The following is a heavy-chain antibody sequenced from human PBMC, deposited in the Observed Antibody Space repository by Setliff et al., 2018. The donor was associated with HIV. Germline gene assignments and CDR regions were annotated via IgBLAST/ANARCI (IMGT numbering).Heavy chain of an antibody. CDR1: GYTFTSHY. CDR2: INPNGGST. D-gene: IGHD2-21*01. CDR3: ARGVPRGGDIPFGY. Sequence: ASVKVSCKASGYTFTSHYIHWVRQAPGQGLEWMGIINPNGGSTTYAQKFQGRVTMTRDTSTSTVYMELSSLRSEDTAVYYCARGVPRGGDIPFGYWGQGTLVTVSS. J-gene: IGHJ4*02. V-gene: IGHV1-46*01.